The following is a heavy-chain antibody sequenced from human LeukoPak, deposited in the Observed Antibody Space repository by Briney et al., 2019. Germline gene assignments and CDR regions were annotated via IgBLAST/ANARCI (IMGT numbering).Heavy chain of an antibody. J-gene: IGHJ4*02. CDR3: ARAGDYDTSGYYFDY. D-gene: IGHD3-22*01. V-gene: IGHV3-7*01. CDR2: INPDGNKK. Sequence: PGGSLRLSCSASGFTFSSYAIHWVRQAPGKGLEWVASINPDGNKKYSADSVKGRFTISRDNAENSLYLQMNSLRAEDTAVYYCARAGDYDTSGYYFDYWGQGTLVTVSS. CDR1: GFTFSSYA.